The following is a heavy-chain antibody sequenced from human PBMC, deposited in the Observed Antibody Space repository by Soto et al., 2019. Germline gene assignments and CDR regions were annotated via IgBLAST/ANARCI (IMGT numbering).Heavy chain of an antibody. CDR3: ATDIVVVPAATLTDY. J-gene: IGHJ4*02. V-gene: IGHV1-24*01. Sequence: ASVKVSCKVSGYTLTELSMHWVRQAPGKGLEWMGGFDPEDGETIYAQKFQGRVTMTEDTSTDTAYMELSSLRSEDTAVYYCATDIVVVPAATLTDYWGQGTLVTVSS. CDR1: GYTLTELS. CDR2: FDPEDGET. D-gene: IGHD2-2*01.